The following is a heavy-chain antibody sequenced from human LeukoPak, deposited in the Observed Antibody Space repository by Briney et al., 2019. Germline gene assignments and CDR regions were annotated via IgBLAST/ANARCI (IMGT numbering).Heavy chain of an antibody. CDR1: GYTFTGYY. J-gene: IGHJ6*02. V-gene: IGHV1-2*02. Sequence: VASVKVSCKASGYTFTGYYMHWVRQAPGQGLDWMGWFNPNSGGTNYAQKFQGRVTMTRDTSISTAYMELSRLRSDDTAVYYCARERAPYCSGGSCYFPYYGMDVWGQGTTVTVSS. CDR2: FNPNSGGT. CDR3: ARERAPYCSGGSCYFPYYGMDV. D-gene: IGHD2-15*01.